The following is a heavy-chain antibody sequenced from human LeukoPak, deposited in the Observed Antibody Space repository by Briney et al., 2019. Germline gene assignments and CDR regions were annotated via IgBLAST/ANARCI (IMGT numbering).Heavy chain of an antibody. D-gene: IGHD4-17*01. CDR2: INPNSGGT. CDR1: GYTFTSYA. CDR3: AREGTTLLDY. J-gene: IGHJ4*02. Sequence: ASVKVSCKASGYTFTSYAMHWVRQAPGQRLEWMGWINPNSGGTNYAQKFQGWVAMTRDTSISTAYMELSSLRSEDTAVYYCAREGTTLLDYWGQGTLVTVSS. V-gene: IGHV1-2*04.